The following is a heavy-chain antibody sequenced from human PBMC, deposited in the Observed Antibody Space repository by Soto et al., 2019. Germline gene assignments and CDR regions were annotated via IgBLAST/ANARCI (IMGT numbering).Heavy chain of an antibody. Sequence: ASEALSLTCAVYGGSFSGYYWTWIRQPPGTGLEWIGEINHSGSTNYNPSLKSRVTISVDTSKNQFSLKLSSVTAADTAVYYCARLGEYYQSLDPWGPGTLVTVSS. D-gene: IGHD2-2*01. V-gene: IGHV4-34*01. CDR2: INHSGST. CDR3: ARLGEYYQSLDP. J-gene: IGHJ5*02. CDR1: GGSFSGYY.